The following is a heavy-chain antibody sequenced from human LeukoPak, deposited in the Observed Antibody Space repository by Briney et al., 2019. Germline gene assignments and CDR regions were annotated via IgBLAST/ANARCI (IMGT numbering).Heavy chain of an antibody. CDR3: ARGPPLPVYTFGGVIVNHFDY. D-gene: IGHD3-16*02. J-gene: IGHJ4*02. Sequence: SVKVSCKASGGTFSSYAISWVRQAPGQGLEWMGGIIPIFGTANYAQKFQGRVTITADESTSTAYMELSSLRSEDTAVYYCARGPPLPVYTFGGVIVNHFDYWGQGTLVTVSS. V-gene: IGHV1-69*13. CDR2: IIPIFGTA. CDR1: GGTFSSYA.